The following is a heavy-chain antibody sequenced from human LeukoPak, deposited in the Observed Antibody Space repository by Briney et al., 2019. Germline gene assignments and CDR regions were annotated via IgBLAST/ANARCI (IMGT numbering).Heavy chain of an antibody. Sequence: VGSLRLSCAASGFTFSSYEMNWVRQAPGKGLEWVSYISSSGSTIYYADSVKGRFTISRDNAKNSLYLQMNSLRAEDTAVYYCARDGSGSYSFSDYWGQGTLVTVSS. V-gene: IGHV3-48*03. CDR3: ARDGSGSYSFSDY. J-gene: IGHJ4*02. D-gene: IGHD3-10*01. CDR1: GFTFSSYE. CDR2: ISSSGSTI.